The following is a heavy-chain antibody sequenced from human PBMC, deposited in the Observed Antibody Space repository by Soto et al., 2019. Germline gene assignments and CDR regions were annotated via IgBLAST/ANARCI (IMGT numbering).Heavy chain of an antibody. V-gene: IGHV1-46*01. D-gene: IGHD3-3*01. CDR3: LRQIPQIYDFWSGSKKAFAP. Sequence: QVQLVQSGADVKRPGASVKISCKATGFTFSSYFIHWMRQAPGQGLEWMGLSDPRGESTTYAPNFQGRVTLTSDTSTSTVYMELTSLTSEDTAVYYCLRQIPQIYDFWSGSKKAFAPWGQGTLVTVSS. CDR1: GFTFSSYF. J-gene: IGHJ5*02. CDR2: SDPRGEST.